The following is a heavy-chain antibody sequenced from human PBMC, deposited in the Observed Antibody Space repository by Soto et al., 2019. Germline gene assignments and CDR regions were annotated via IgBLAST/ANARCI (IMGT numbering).Heavy chain of an antibody. Sequence: SETLCLTCTVSGGSVSIGSYDWSWIRQPPGKGLEWIGYIYYSGSTNYNPSLKSRVTISVDTSKNQFSLKLSSVTAADTAVYYCARASHSSSSHYYYYGMDVWGQGTTVTVSS. CDR1: GGSVSIGSYD. J-gene: IGHJ6*01. CDR2: IYYSGST. V-gene: IGHV4-61*01. CDR3: ARASHSSSSHYYYYGMDV. D-gene: IGHD6-6*01.